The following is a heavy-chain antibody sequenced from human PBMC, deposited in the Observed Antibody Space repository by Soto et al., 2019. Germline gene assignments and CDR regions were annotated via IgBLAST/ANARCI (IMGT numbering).Heavy chain of an antibody. CDR2: IIPIFGTA. J-gene: IGHJ4*02. Sequence: SVKVSCKASGGTFSSYAISWVRQAPGQGLEWMGGIIPIFGTANYAQKFQGRVTITADESTSTAYMELSSPRSEDTAVYYCARDQGAKTGYCSSTSCYTPFDSWGQGTLVPVYS. V-gene: IGHV1-69*13. CDR3: ARDQGAKTGYCSSTSCYTPFDS. CDR1: GGTFSSYA. D-gene: IGHD2-2*02.